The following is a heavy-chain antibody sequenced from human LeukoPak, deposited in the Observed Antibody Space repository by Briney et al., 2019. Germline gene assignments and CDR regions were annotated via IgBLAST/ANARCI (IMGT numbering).Heavy chain of an antibody. D-gene: IGHD1-26*01. V-gene: IGHV3-30*04. Sequence: GVSLRLSCAASGFTFSGYALHWVRQAPGKGLEWMAVISHDGSNKYYADSVKGRFTISRDNSQKTLYLQMNSLRAEDTAMYYCARDASYYYASDYWGQGILVTVSS. J-gene: IGHJ4*02. CDR3: ARDASYYYASDY. CDR1: GFTFSGYA. CDR2: ISHDGSNK.